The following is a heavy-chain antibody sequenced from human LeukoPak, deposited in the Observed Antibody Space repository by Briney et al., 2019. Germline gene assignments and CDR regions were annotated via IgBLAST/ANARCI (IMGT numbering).Heavy chain of an antibody. CDR2: IYWDDDK. J-gene: IGHJ4*02. D-gene: IGHD4-17*01. CDR1: GFSLSTSGVG. Sequence: SGPTLVKPTQTLTLTCTFSGFSLSTSGVGVGWIRQPPGKALEWLALIYWDDDKRYSPSLKSRLTITKATSKNQVVLTMTNMDPVDTATYYCAHIGGDYGSSYFDYWGQGTLVTVSS. CDR3: AHIGGDYGSSYFDY. V-gene: IGHV2-5*02.